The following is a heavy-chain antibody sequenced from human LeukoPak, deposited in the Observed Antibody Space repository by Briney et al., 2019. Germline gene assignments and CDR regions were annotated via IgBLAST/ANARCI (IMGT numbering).Heavy chain of an antibody. D-gene: IGHD5-18*01. CDR2: ISSDGSNK. Sequence: TGGSLRLSCAASELPFSTYGMHWVRQAPGKGLEWVAVISSDGSNKHYADSVKGRFTISRDNSKNTLYLQVNSLRPEDTAMYYCAKDRDTAMVVPTAGDYWGQGTLVTVSS. CDR3: AKDRDTAMVVPTAGDY. V-gene: IGHV3-30*18. CDR1: ELPFSTYG. J-gene: IGHJ4*02.